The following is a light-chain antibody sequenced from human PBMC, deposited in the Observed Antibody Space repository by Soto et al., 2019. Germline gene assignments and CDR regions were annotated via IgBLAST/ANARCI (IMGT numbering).Light chain of an antibody. CDR1: QTVSTY. V-gene: IGKV1-39*01. J-gene: IGKJ1*01. CDR3: QQTYTTPRT. CDR2: ATS. Sequence: DTQMTQSPSSLSASVGDSISITCXASQTVSTYLNWYQQKPGKAPTLLISATSTLQSGVPSRFSGSGPGTEFTLTITSLQPEDFATYYCQQTYTTPRTFGQGTKVDIK.